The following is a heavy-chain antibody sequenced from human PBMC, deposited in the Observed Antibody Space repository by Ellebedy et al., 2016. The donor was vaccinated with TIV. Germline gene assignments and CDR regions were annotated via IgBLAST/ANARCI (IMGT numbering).Heavy chain of an antibody. Sequence: MPSETLSLTCTVPGGSISSSSYYWGWIRQPPGKGLEWIGSIYYSGSTSYNPSLKSRVTISVDTSKNQFSLQLNSVTPEDTAVYYCAREKVVVVAATPERLNWFDPWGQGTLVTVSS. CDR1: GGSISSSSYY. D-gene: IGHD2-15*01. CDR2: IYYSGST. CDR3: AREKVVVVAATPERLNWFDP. V-gene: IGHV4-39*02. J-gene: IGHJ5*02.